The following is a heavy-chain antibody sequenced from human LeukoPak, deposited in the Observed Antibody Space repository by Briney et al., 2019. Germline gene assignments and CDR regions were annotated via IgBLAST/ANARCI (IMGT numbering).Heavy chain of an antibody. CDR3: ARVNGGDGYNSGIDY. CDR1: GYTFTSYD. V-gene: IGHV1-8*01. J-gene: IGHJ4*02. CDR2: TNPNSGNT. D-gene: IGHD5-24*01. Sequence: ASVKVSCKASGYTFTSYDINWVRQATGQGLEWMGWTNPNSGNTGYAQKFQGRVTMTRNTSISTAYMELSSLRSEDTAVYYCARVNGGDGYNSGIDYWGQGTLVTVSS.